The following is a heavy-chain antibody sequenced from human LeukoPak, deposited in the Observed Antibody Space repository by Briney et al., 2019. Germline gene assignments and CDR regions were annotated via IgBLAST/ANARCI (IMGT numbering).Heavy chain of an antibody. CDR3: AGTGCSGGSSCSDYMDV. J-gene: IGHJ6*03. V-gene: IGHV3-74*01. CDR2: VDRNGSTS. CDR1: GYSFSTNC. D-gene: IGHD2-15*01. Sequence: GGSLLPSCAASGYSFSTNCGYWVRQAPRKGRVWVWRVDRNGSTSDYADSDKGRLTIASDTAKNTVYLHMNSLRAEDTAVYYCAGTGCSGGSSCSDYMDVWGKGTTVTVSS.